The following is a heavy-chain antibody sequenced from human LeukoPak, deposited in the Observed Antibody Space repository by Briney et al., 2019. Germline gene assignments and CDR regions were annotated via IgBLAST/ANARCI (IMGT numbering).Heavy chain of an antibody. Sequence: ASVKVSCKASGYTFTDYYIHCVRQAPGQGLEWMGWINPNSGDTNYAQKFQGRVTMTSDTSISTAYMELSSLRSDDTAIYYCARRPHSSGWSSSITLFEHWGRGTLVTVSS. D-gene: IGHD6-19*01. V-gene: IGHV1-2*02. CDR1: GYTFTDYY. J-gene: IGHJ4*02. CDR3: ARRPHSSGWSSSITLFEH. CDR2: INPNSGDT.